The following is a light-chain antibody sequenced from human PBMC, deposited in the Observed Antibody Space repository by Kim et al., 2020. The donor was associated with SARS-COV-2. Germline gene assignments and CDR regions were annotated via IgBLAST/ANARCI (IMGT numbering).Light chain of an antibody. V-gene: IGKV1-5*03. CDR2: NAS. Sequence: DIQMTQSPSTLSAFVGDRVTITCRASQNINNWLAWYQQKPGKAPNLLIYNASSLQSGVPSRFSGDGSGTEFTLTISSLQPDDFATYYCQQYNSYPTFGQGTKVDIK. CDR3: QQYNSYPT. CDR1: QNINNW. J-gene: IGKJ1*01.